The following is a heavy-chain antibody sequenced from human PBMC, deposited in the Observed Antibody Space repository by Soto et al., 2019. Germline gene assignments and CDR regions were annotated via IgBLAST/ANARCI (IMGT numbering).Heavy chain of an antibody. CDR3: VSQRTTVLTQAYFAY. D-gene: IGHD4-17*01. Sequence: PSETLSLTCTVSGGSVTNSSYYWGWIRQSPGKGLEWIGSVYYRGRSYSKSSVKSRVTISVDTSKNQLSLNFNSVTASDTALYYCVSQRTTVLTQAYFAYWGPGALVTV. CDR2: VYYRGRS. CDR1: GGSVTNSSYY. J-gene: IGHJ4*02. V-gene: IGHV4-39*01.